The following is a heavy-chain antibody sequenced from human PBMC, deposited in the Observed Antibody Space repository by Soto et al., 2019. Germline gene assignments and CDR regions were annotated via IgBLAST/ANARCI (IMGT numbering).Heavy chain of an antibody. CDR2: ISSSSSYI. Sequence: EVQLVESGGGLVKPGGSLRLSCAASGFTFSSYSMNWVRQAPGKGLEWVSSISSSSSYIYYADSVKGRFTISRDNAKNSLYLQMNSLRAEDTAVYYCARDFPSGGTYYDFWSGYFIHWGQGTLVTVSS. CDR3: ARDFPSGGTYYDFWSGYFIH. D-gene: IGHD3-3*01. J-gene: IGHJ4*02. V-gene: IGHV3-21*01. CDR1: GFTFSSYS.